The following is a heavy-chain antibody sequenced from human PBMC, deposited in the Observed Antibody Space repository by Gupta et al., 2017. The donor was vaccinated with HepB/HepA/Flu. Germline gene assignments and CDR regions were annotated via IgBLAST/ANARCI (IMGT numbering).Heavy chain of an antibody. CDR1: GFTFSRYE. J-gene: IGHJ4*02. Sequence: EVQLVESGGGLEQPGGSLRVSCAASGFTFSRYEMNWVRQAPGKGLEWISYISSSGSTTYYPDSVKDRFTISRDNAKNSLYLHVNSLRVEDTAVYYCVRVPIGNLWFDYWGQGILVTVSS. D-gene: IGHD4-23*01. CDR2: ISSSGSTT. V-gene: IGHV3-48*03. CDR3: VRVPIGNLWFDY.